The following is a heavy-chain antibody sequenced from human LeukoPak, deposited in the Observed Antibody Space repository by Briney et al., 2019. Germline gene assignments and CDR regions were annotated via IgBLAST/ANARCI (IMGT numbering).Heavy chain of an antibody. V-gene: IGHV3-23*01. D-gene: IGHD3-22*01. CDR3: VREGEHYYDHSASFDY. J-gene: IGHJ4*02. CDR1: GFIFSSYA. CDR2: ISVSGGST. Sequence: GGSLRLSCAASGFIFSSYAMSSVSQAPGKGLERVSAISVSGGSTYYADSVHGRFTISRYNSKNTLYLQVNSLRVEDTAVYYCVREGEHYYDHSASFDYWGQGTLVTVSS.